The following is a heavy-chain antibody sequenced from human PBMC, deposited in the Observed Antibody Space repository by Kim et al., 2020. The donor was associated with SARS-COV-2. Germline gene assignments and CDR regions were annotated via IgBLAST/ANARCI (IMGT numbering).Heavy chain of an antibody. CDR1: GYTLTELS. V-gene: IGHV1-24*01. D-gene: IGHD3-9*01. CDR3: ATARLVFSIDWLLMLDP. Sequence: ASVKVSCKVSGYTLTELSMHWVRQAPGKGLEWMGGFDPEDGETIYAQKFQGRVTMTEDTSTDTAYMELSSLRSEDTAVYYCATARLVFSIDWLLMLDPWGQGTLVTVSS. J-gene: IGHJ5*02. CDR2: FDPEDGET.